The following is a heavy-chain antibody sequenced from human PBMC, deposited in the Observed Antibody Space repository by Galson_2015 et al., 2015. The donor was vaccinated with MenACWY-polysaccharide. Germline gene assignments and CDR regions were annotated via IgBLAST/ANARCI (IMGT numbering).Heavy chain of an antibody. CDR3: TRDRPIDY. Sequence: SLRLSCAPSGFSFGDYAMAWFRQAPGKGLEWVGFIRCKASGETTGYAASVKGRFTISRDDSKSTAYLQMNSLQTEDTGIYYCTRDRPIDYWGQGTLVTVSS. CDR2: IRCKASGETT. CDR1: GFSFGDYA. V-gene: IGHV3-49*03. J-gene: IGHJ4*02.